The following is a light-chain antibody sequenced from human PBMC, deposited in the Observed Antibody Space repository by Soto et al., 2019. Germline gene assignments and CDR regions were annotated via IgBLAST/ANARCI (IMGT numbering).Light chain of an antibody. CDR1: QSVSNSY. CDR2: HAS. Sequence: ENVLTQSPGTLSLSPGERATLSCRASQSVSNSYLAWYQQKPGQTPRLLIYHASYRTTAVPHRFSGSGAGTDFTLTISRLEPEDFAVYYCQQYGDSLLTFGGGTKVEIK. V-gene: IGKV3-20*01. J-gene: IGKJ4*01. CDR3: QQYGDSLLT.